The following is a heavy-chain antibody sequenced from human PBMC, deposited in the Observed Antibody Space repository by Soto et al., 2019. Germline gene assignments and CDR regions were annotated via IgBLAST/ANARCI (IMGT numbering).Heavy chain of an antibody. CDR1: GFTFSSYS. J-gene: IGHJ4*02. Sequence: PGGSLRLSCAASGFTFSSYSMNWVRQAPGKGLEWVSYISSSSSTIYYADSVKGRFTISRDNAKNSLYLQMNSLRDEDTAVYYCAREGGDFWSGYYFDYWGQGTLVTVSS. D-gene: IGHD3-3*01. CDR2: ISSSSSTI. CDR3: AREGGDFWSGYYFDY. V-gene: IGHV3-48*02.